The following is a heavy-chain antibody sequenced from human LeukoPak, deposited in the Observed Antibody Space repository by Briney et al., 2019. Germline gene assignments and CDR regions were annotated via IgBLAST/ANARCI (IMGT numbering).Heavy chain of an antibody. V-gene: IGHV4-39*07. CDR1: GGSISSSSYY. J-gene: IGHJ4*02. Sequence: SETLSLTCTVSGGSISSSSYYWGWIRQPPGKGLEWIGSIYYSGSTYYNPSLKSRVTISVDTSKNQFSLKLSSVTAADTAAYYCARVATYFDYYDSSGYYLGSGFDYWGQGTLVTVSS. CDR2: IYYSGST. CDR3: ARVATYFDYYDSSGYYLGSGFDY. D-gene: IGHD3-22*01.